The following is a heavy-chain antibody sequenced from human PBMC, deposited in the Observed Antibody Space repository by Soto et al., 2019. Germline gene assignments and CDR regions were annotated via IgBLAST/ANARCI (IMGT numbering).Heavy chain of an antibody. J-gene: IGHJ4*02. CDR2: IIPILGIA. CDR1: GGTFSSYT. Sequence: QVQLVQSGAEVKQPGSSVTVSCTPSGGTFSSYTISWVRQAPGQGLAWMGRIIPILGIANYPKKFQGRVTITADKATSTAYMELSSLRSENTAVYYCARPDVGEFDYWGQGTLVTVAS. V-gene: IGHV1-69*02. D-gene: IGHD1-26*01. CDR3: ARPDVGEFDY.